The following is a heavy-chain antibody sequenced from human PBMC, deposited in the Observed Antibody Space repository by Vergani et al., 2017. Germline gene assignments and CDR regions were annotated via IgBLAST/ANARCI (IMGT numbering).Heavy chain of an antibody. CDR1: GYTFTSYG. CDR3: ARGLWSSSSGIIYYFYYYMDV. V-gene: IGHV1-8*02. D-gene: IGHD6-6*01. CDR2: MNPNSGDT. J-gene: IGHJ6*03. Sequence: QVQLVQSGAEVKKPGASVKVSCKASGYTFTSYGINWVRQATGQGLEWMGWMNPNSGDTGYTQKFQGRVTMTRNTSISTAYMELSSLRSEDTAVYYCARGLWSSSSGIIYYFYYYMDVWGKGTTVTVSS.